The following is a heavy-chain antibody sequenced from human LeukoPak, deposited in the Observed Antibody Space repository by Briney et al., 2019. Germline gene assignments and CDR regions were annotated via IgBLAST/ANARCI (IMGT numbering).Heavy chain of an antibody. CDR1: GFTLDDYG. CDR3: ARARSLEAAAGDY. Sequence: RAGGSLRLSCAASGFTLDDYGMSWVRQAPGKGLEWVSGINWNGGSTGYADSVKGRFTISRDNAKNSLYLQMNSLRAEDTALYYCARARSLEAAAGDYWGQGTLVTVSS. J-gene: IGHJ4*02. CDR2: INWNGGST. V-gene: IGHV3-20*04. D-gene: IGHD6-13*01.